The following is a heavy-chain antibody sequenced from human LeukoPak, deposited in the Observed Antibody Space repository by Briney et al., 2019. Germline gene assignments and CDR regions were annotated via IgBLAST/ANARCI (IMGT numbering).Heavy chain of an antibody. CDR1: GFTFSNYA. Sequence: GGSLRLSCAASGFTFSNYAMSWVRQAPGKGLEWVSTISGSGGSTYYVDSVKGRFTISRDNSRNTLDIEMNSLRPEDTAVYYCAKTSQYSSGWFDYWGQGTPVTVSS. CDR2: ISGSGGST. J-gene: IGHJ4*02. V-gene: IGHV3-23*01. CDR3: AKTSQYSSGWFDY. D-gene: IGHD6-19*01.